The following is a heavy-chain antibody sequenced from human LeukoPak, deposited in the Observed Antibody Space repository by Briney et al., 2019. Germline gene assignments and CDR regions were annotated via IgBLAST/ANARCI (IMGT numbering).Heavy chain of an antibody. CDR2: ISSSSDYI. CDR1: GFTFSSYT. Sequence: GGSLRLSCAASGFTFSSYTMNWVRQAPGKGLEWVSSISSSSDYIYYADSMKGRFTISRDNANISLYLQMNSLRADDTAVYYCARETYCSGSSCYKGNAFDIWGQGTMVTVSS. J-gene: IGHJ3*02. D-gene: IGHD2-15*01. V-gene: IGHV3-21*01. CDR3: ARETYCSGSSCYKGNAFDI.